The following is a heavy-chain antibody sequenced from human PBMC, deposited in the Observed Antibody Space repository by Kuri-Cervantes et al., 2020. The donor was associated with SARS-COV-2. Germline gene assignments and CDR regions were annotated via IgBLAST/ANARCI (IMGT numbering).Heavy chain of an antibody. CDR1: GGSISSYY. J-gene: IGHJ6*03. D-gene: IGHD3/OR15-3a*01. Sequence: SETLSLTCTVSGGSISSYYWSWIRQPPGKGLEWIGYIYYSGSTNYNPSLKSRVTISVDTSKNQFSLKLSSGTAADTAVYYCALRTLPWYYYYMDVWGKGATVTVSS. CDR3: ALRTLPWYYYYMDV. V-gene: IGHV4-59*08. CDR2: IYYSGST.